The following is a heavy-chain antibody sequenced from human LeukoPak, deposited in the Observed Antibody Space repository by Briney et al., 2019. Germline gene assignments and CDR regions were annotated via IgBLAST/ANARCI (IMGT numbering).Heavy chain of an antibody. D-gene: IGHD3-9*01. Sequence: GRSLRLSCAASGFTFSSYGMQWVRQAQGKWLEWVAVISYDGSNKYYTDSVKGRFTISRDNSKNALYLQMKSLRAEDTAVYYCAKEWGHYDILTGYLNWGQGTLVTVSS. J-gene: IGHJ4*02. V-gene: IGHV3-30*18. CDR2: ISYDGSNK. CDR1: GFTFSSYG. CDR3: AKEWGHYDILTGYLN.